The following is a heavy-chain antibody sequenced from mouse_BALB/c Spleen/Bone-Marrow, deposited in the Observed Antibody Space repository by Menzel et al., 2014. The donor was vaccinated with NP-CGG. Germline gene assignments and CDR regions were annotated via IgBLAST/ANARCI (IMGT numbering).Heavy chain of an antibody. J-gene: IGHJ2*01. CDR2: IWSGGST. CDR3: ARNRRGYYSDY. Sequence: QVQLQQSGPGLVQPSQSLSITCTVSGFSLTTYGVHWVRQSPGKGLEWLGVIWSGGSTDYNAAFISRLSISKDNSKSQVFFKMNSLQANDTAIYYCARNRRGYYSDYWGQGTTLTVSS. V-gene: IGHV2-2*02. CDR1: GFSLTTYG. D-gene: IGHD3-1*01.